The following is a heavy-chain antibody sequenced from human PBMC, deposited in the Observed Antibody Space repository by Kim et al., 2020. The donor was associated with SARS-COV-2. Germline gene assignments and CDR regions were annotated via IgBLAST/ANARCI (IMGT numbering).Heavy chain of an antibody. CDR2: IYYSGST. V-gene: IGHV4-39*01. D-gene: IGHD6-13*01. J-gene: IGHJ1*01. CDR1: GGSISSSSYY. CDR3: ARGFSSSWYAEYFQH. Sequence: SETLSLTCTVSGGSISSSSYYWGWIRQPPGKGLEWIGSIYYSGSTYYNPSLKSRVTISVDTSKNQFSLKLSSVTAADTAVYYCARGFSSSWYAEYFQHWGQGTLVTVSS.